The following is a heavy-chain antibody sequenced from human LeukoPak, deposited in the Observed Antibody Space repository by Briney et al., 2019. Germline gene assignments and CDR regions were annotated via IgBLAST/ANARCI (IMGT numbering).Heavy chain of an antibody. D-gene: IGHD3-22*01. V-gene: IGHV3-66*02. CDR3: ARIDSSGYYPYYYYYMDV. J-gene: IGHJ6*03. CDR2: IYSGGST. CDR1: GFTVSSNY. Sequence: GRSLRLSCAASGFTVSSNYMSWVRQAPGKGLEWVSVIYSGGSTYYADSVKGRFTISRDNSKNTLYLQMNSLRAEDTAVYYCARIDSSGYYPYYYYYMDVWGKGTTVTVSS.